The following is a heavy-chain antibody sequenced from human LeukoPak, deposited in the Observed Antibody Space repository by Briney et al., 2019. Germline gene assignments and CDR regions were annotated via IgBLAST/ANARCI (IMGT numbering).Heavy chain of an antibody. CDR3: ARIGRWNYYGSGSYDY. CDR1: GYTFTSYD. V-gene: IGHV1-8*01. CDR2: MNPNSGNT. J-gene: IGHJ4*02. D-gene: IGHD3-10*01. Sequence: ASVKVSCKASGYTFTSYDINWVRQATGQGLEWMGWMNPNSGNTGYAHKFQCRVTMTRNTSISTAYMELSSLRSEDTAVYYCARIGRWNYYGSGSYDYWGQGTLVTVSS.